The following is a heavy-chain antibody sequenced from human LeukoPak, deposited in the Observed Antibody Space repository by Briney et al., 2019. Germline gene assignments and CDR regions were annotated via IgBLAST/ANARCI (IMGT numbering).Heavy chain of an antibody. CDR1: GYTLTNYN. J-gene: IGHJ4*02. V-gene: IGHV1-18*01. CDR2: INTYKGDT. Sequence: ASVKVSCKASGYTLTNYNISWVRQAPGQGLEGMGWINTYKGDTLYAQKLQGRVTMTADTSTNTASMELKSLRFDDTAVYYCAREFGHCYGDNCFYFFDTWGQGFRVTVSS. D-gene: IGHD4-23*01. CDR3: AREFGHCYGDNCFYFFDT.